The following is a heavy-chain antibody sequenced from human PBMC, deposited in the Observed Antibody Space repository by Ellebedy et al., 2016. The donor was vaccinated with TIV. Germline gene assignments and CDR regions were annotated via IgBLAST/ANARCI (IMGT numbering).Heavy chain of an antibody. CDR3: ARRVGSYGV. Sequence: MPSETLSLTCAVYGGSFSDYYWDWIRQPPGKGLEWIGEITHSGSTSYNPSLKSRVTISVDTSKKQFSLKLNSLTAADTAVYYCARRVGSYGVWGQGTLVTVSS. D-gene: IGHD1-26*01. J-gene: IGHJ4*02. CDR2: ITHSGST. V-gene: IGHV4-34*01. CDR1: GGSFSDYY.